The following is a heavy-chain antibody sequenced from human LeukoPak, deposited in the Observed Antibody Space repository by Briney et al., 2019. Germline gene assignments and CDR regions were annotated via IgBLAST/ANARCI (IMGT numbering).Heavy chain of an antibody. Sequence: GASVKVSCKASGYTFTGYYMHWVRQAPGQGLEWMGWINLNSGGTNYAQKFQDRVTMTRDTSISTAYMELRRLRFDDTAVYYCARSPLDYGEDYYYYYYMDVWGKGTTVTVSS. D-gene: IGHD4-17*01. CDR1: GYTFTGYY. V-gene: IGHV1-2*02. CDR3: ARSPLDYGEDYYYYYYMDV. CDR2: INLNSGGT. J-gene: IGHJ6*03.